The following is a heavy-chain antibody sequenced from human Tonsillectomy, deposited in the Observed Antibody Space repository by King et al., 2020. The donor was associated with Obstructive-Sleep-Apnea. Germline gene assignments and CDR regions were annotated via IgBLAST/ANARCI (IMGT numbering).Heavy chain of an antibody. Sequence: TLKESGPTLLKPTQTLTLTCTFSGFSLSTYGVGVGWIRQSPGKALEWLSFIYWDNDNRFSPSLKSRLTVSKDTSQHQVVLTLTNVDPVDTGTYFCAHRRQYNSNWNWGNFDYWGQGTLVTVSS. D-gene: IGHD1-1*01. CDR1: GFSLSTYGVG. J-gene: IGHJ4*02. V-gene: IGHV2-5*02. CDR3: AHRRQYNSNWNWGNFDY. CDR2: IYWDNDN.